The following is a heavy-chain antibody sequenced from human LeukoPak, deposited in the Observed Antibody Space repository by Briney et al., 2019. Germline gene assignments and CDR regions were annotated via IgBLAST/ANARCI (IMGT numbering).Heavy chain of an antibody. CDR3: ARDHQQLGELDYYYYYGMDV. V-gene: IGHV6-1*01. D-gene: IGHD6-13*01. J-gene: IGHJ6*02. Sequence: SQTLSPTCAISGDSVSSNSAAWNWIRQSPSRGLEWLGRTYYRSKWYNDYAVSVKSRITINPDTSKNQFSLQLNSVTPEDTAVYYCARDHQQLGELDYYYYYGMDVWGQGTTVTVSS. CDR1: GDSVSSNSAA. CDR2: TYYRSKWYN.